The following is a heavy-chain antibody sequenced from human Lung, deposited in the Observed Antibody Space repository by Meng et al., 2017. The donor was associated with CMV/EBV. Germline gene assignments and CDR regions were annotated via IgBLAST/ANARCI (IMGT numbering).Heavy chain of an antibody. CDR1: GYTFTTYD. V-gene: IGHV1-8*01. Sequence: SXXFSXKASGYTFTTYDINWVRQATGQGLEWMGWMNPNSGNTGYAQKFQGRVTLTRVTSISTAYMELSSLTSDDTAVYYCARTRIEVEPDGRKIKYYNYGMDVWGQGXTVTVSS. CDR2: MNPNSGNT. J-gene: IGHJ6*02. CDR3: ARTRIEVEPDGRKIKYYNYGMDV. D-gene: IGHD2-2*01.